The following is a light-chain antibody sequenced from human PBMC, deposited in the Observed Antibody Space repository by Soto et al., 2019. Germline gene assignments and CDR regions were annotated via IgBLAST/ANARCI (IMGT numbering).Light chain of an antibody. CDR3: FSHISGDSQV. Sequence: QSALTQPASVYGSPGQSITISCTGTSSDIGAYNYVSWYQQYPGKAPKLMIYGVTNRPSGVSNRFSGSKTGNTASLTISELQAEDEADYYCFSHISGDSQVFGTGTKGTVL. CDR2: GVT. J-gene: IGLJ1*01. CDR1: SSDIGAYNY. V-gene: IGLV2-14*01.